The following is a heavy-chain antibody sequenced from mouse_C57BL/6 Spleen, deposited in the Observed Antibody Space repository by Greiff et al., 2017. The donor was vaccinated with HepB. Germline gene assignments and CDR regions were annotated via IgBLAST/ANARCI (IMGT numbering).Heavy chain of an antibody. V-gene: IGHV2-2*01. CDR3: SGTMITTNWYFDV. J-gene: IGHJ1*03. D-gene: IGHD2-4*01. CDR1: GFSLTSYG. Sequence: VQLKQSGPGLVQPSQSLSITCTVSGFSLTSYGVHWVRQSPGKGLEWLGVIWSGGSTDYNAAFISRLSISKDNSKSHVFFKMNSLQADDTAIYYCSGTMITTNWYFDVWGTGTTVTVSS. CDR2: IWSGGST.